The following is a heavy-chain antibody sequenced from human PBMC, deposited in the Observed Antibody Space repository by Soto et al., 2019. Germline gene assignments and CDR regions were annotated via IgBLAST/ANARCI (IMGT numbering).Heavy chain of an antibody. D-gene: IGHD3-22*01. CDR1: GYTFTSYH. CDR3: ARDLRNYYDSSGYYTYYYYYGMDV. V-gene: IGHV1-46*01. Sequence: ASVKVSCKASGYTFTSYHMHWVRQAPGQGLEWMGIINPSGGSTSYAQKFQGRVTMTRDTSTSTVYMELSSLRSEDTAVYYCARDLRNYYDSSGYYTYYYYYGMDVWGQGTTVTVSS. CDR2: INPSGGST. J-gene: IGHJ6*02.